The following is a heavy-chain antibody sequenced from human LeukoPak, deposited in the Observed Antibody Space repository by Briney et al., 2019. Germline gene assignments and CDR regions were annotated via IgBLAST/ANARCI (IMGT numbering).Heavy chain of an antibody. CDR1: GLTLNTSS. Sequence: GGSLRLSFAASGLTLNTSSMNWFRKAPGKGLEWVSSISRGSVYIYYADSLKGRFTISRDNAKNSLYLQMNSLRAEDTAVYYCARSSETIRDYYEDYWGQGTLVTVSS. D-gene: IGHD3-22*01. J-gene: IGHJ4*02. V-gene: IGHV3-21*01. CDR3: ARSSETIRDYYEDY. CDR2: ISRGSVYI.